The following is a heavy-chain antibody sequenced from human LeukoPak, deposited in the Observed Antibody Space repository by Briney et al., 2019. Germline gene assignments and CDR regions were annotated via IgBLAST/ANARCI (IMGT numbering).Heavy chain of an antibody. Sequence: GGSLRLSCAASGFTFSSYWMSWVRQAPGKGLEWVANIKQDGSEKYYVDSVKGRFTISRDNAKNSLYLQMNSLRDEDTAVYYCARDLAASYDFWSAYGMDVWGQGTTVTVSS. CDR1: GFTFSSYW. J-gene: IGHJ6*02. D-gene: IGHD3-3*01. CDR2: IKQDGSEK. V-gene: IGHV3-7*01. CDR3: ARDLAASYDFWSAYGMDV.